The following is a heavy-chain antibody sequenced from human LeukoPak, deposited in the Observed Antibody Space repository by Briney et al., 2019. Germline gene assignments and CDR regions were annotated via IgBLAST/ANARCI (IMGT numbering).Heavy chain of an antibody. CDR1: GGTFSSYA. CDR3: ARESKQDTALDY. Sequence: SVKVSCKASGGTFSSYAISWVRQAPGQGLEWMGGIIPIFGTANYAQKFQGRVTMTTDESTSTAYMELSSLRSEDTAVYYCARESKQDTALDYWGQGTLVTVSS. J-gene: IGHJ4*02. D-gene: IGHD5-18*01. CDR2: IIPIFGTA. V-gene: IGHV1-69*05.